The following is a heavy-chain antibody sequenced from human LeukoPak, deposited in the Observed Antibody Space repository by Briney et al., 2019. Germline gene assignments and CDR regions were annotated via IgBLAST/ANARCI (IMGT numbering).Heavy chain of an antibody. D-gene: IGHD1-7*01. Sequence: ASVKVSCRASGYTFTSYAINWVRQATGQGLEWMGWMNPNSGNTGYAQKFQGRVTMTRNTSISTAYMELSSLRSEDTAVYYCARARRITGTITFYYMDVWGKGTTVTVSS. CDR3: ARARRITGTITFYYMDV. J-gene: IGHJ6*03. CDR1: GYTFTSYA. CDR2: MNPNSGNT. V-gene: IGHV1-8*01.